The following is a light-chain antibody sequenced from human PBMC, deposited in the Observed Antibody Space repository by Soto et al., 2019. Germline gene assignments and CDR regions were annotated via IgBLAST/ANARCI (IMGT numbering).Light chain of an antibody. CDR3: SSYAGSTNFYV. Sequence: QSVLTQPPSASGSPGQSVTISCTGTSSDVGGYNFVAWYQQQPGKAPKLMIYGVTKRPSGVPDRFSGSKSGNTASLTVTGLQAEDEADYYCSSYAGSTNFYVFGTGTKVTVL. CDR2: GVT. J-gene: IGLJ1*01. CDR1: SSDVGGYNF. V-gene: IGLV2-8*01.